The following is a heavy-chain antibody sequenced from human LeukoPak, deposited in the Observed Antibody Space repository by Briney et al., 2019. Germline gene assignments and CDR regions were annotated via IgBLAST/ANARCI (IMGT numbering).Heavy chain of an antibody. CDR3: ARNWNEKTFYFDY. V-gene: IGHV1-18*01. CDR1: GYTFTNYG. J-gene: IGHJ4*02. Sequence: ASVKVSCKTSGYTFTNYGISWVRQAPGQGLEWIGWISAYNGDTNSAQKLQGRVTMTTDTSTSTAYMELRSLRSDDTAVYYCARNWNEKTFYFDYWGQGTLVTVSS. CDR2: ISAYNGDT. D-gene: IGHD1-1*01.